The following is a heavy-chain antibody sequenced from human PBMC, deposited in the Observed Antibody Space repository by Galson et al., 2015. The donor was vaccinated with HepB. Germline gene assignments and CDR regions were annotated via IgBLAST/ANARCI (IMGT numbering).Heavy chain of an antibody. J-gene: IGHJ5*02. CDR3: AELQQLVPGDWSAP. V-gene: IGHV4-4*02. Sequence: ETLSLTCAVSGGAISSSNWWGWVRQPPGKGLEWIGEIYHSGSTNYNPALKSRVTISVDKSKNQFSLKLSSVTAADTAVYYCAELQQLVPGDWSAPWGQGTLVTVSS. D-gene: IGHD6-13*01. CDR1: GGAISSSNW. CDR2: IYHSGST.